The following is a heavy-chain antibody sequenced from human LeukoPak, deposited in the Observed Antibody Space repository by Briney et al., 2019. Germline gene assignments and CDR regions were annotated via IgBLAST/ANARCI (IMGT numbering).Heavy chain of an antibody. CDR2: ISWNSGSI. CDR1: GFTFDDYA. D-gene: IGHD3-3*01. Sequence: GRSLRLSCAASGFTFDDYAMHWVRQAPGKGLEWVSGISWNSGSIGYADSVKGRSTISRDNAKNSLYLQMNSLRAEGTALYYCAKAYYDFWSGYSSYFDYWGQGTLVTVSS. CDR3: AKAYYDFWSGYSSYFDY. V-gene: IGHV3-9*01. J-gene: IGHJ4*02.